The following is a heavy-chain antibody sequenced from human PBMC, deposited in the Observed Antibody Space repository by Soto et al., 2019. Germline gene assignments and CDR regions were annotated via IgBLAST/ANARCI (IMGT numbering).Heavy chain of an antibody. CDR1: GFTFSSYA. J-gene: IGHJ4*02. Sequence: LRLSCAASGFTFSSYAMSWVRQAPGKGLEWVSAISGSGGSTYYADSVKGRFTISRDNSKNTLYLQMNGLRAEDTAVYYCAKDAYYDSSGYYYSLIDCWGQGTLVTVSS. V-gene: IGHV3-23*01. CDR2: ISGSGGST. CDR3: AKDAYYDSSGYYYSLIDC. D-gene: IGHD3-22*01.